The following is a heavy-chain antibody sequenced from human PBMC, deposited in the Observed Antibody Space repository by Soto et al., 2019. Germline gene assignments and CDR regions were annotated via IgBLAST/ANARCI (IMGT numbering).Heavy chain of an antibody. V-gene: IGHV4-59*08. J-gene: IGHJ6*02. Sequence: QVQLQVSGPGLAKPSETLSLTCSVSGGSISNYYCSWFRQPPGKGLEWVGHMHYGGNSHYNPSLRSRVTMSVDTPRTQSSLISPCLTAADTALYFCARQGLGAIHGLVDVWGQGTTVTVS. CDR1: GGSISNYY. CDR3: ARQGLGAIHGLVDV. CDR2: MHYGGNS. D-gene: IGHD3-16*01.